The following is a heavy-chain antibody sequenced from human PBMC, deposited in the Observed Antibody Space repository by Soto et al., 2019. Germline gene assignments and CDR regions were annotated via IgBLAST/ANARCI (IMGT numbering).Heavy chain of an antibody. V-gene: IGHV3-33*01. J-gene: IGHJ3*02. D-gene: IGHD6-19*01. CDR3: ARAWRIAVAGTRGGDACDI. CDR2: IWYDGSNK. CDR1: GFTFSSYG. Sequence: QVQLVASGGGVVQPGRSLRLSCAASGFTFSSYGMHWVRQAPGKGLEWVAVIWYDGSNKYYADSVKGRFTISRDNSNNTLYLQMNSLRAEDTAVYYCARAWRIAVAGTRGGDACDIWGQGTMVTVSS.